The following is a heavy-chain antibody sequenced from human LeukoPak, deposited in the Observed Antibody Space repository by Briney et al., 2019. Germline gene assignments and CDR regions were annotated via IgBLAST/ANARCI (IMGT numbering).Heavy chain of an antibody. V-gene: IGHV3-15*01. CDR2: TKSKTDGGTT. D-gene: IGHD5-12*01. CDR3: TTAEWLGSGYFDY. Sequence: GGSLRLSRAASGFTFSNAWVSWVRQAPGKGLEWVGRTKSKTDGGTTDYAAPVKGRFTTSRDDSKNTLYLQMNSLKTEDTAVYYCTTAEWLGSGYFDYWGQGTLVTVSS. CDR1: GFTFSNAW. J-gene: IGHJ4*02.